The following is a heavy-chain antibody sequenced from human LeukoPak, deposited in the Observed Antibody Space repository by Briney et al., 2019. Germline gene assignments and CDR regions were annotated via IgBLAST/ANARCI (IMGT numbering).Heavy chain of an antibody. V-gene: IGHV4-59*01. CDR1: GGSFSGYY. CDR3: AREGPAGLKDWFDP. CDR2: IYYSGST. Sequence: SETLSLTCTVYGGSFSGYYWSWIRQPPGKGLEWIGYIYYSGSTNYNPSLKSRVTISVDTSKNQFSLKLSSVTAADTAVYYCAREGPAGLKDWFDPWGQGTLVTVSS. D-gene: IGHD2-2*01. J-gene: IGHJ5*02.